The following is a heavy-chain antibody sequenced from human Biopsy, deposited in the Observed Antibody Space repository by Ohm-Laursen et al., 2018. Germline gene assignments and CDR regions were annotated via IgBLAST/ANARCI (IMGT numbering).Heavy chain of an antibody. D-gene: IGHD1-26*01. CDR2: IHTSGST. Sequence: GTLSLTWTVSGDSISNDYWSWIRQSAGQGLEWIGRIHTSGSTNHNLSLKSRVTMSVDTSKNQFSLKLRSVTAADTAVYYCARHAPSYSGSYWRYFDLWGRGTLVTVSS. V-gene: IGHV4-4*07. CDR1: GDSISNDY. CDR3: ARHAPSYSGSYWRYFDL. J-gene: IGHJ2*01.